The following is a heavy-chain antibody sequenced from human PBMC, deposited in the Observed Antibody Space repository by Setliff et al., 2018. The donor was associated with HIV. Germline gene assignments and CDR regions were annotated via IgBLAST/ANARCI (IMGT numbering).Heavy chain of an antibody. J-gene: IGHJ4*02. V-gene: IGHV4-59*08. CDR3: ARFARDPTD. CDR1: GGSISEYY. Sequence: ETLSLTCTVSGGSISEYYWSWIRQPPGKGLEWIGYIDYSGSTNYNASLKSRLTMSIDTSKSQFSLKLSSVTAADTAMYYCARFARDPTDWGRGILVTVSS. CDR2: IDYSGST.